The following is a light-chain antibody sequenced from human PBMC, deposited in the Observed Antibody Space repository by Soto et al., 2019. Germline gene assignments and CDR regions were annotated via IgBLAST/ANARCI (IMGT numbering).Light chain of an antibody. CDR1: QSVVGGY. CDR3: QKYGSSPS. V-gene: IGKV3D-20*01. Sequence: DIVLTQSPATLSLSPGDRLTLSCGASQSVVGGYFAWYQQKPGLAPRLIIYDTSVRTSGIPDRISGSGSGNNFTLTICRREPEDFAVYYCQKYGSSPSLGQGTNVEF. J-gene: IGKJ1*01. CDR2: DTS.